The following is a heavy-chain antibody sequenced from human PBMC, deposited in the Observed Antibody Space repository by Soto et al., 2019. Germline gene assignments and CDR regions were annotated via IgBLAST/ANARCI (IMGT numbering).Heavy chain of an antibody. V-gene: IGHV1-8*01. CDR2: MNPNTGNS. J-gene: IGHJ4*02. D-gene: IGHD1-1*01. CDR3: ARRAETNGWNGFGADKYYFDF. CDR1: GYTFTSYD. Sequence: ASVKVSCKASGYTFTSYDIYWVRQASGQGLEWMGWMNPNTGNSGYAQKFQGRVTVTSDTSINTVHMELSSLRSEDTAVYYCARRAETNGWNGFGADKYYFDFWGQGTLVTVSS.